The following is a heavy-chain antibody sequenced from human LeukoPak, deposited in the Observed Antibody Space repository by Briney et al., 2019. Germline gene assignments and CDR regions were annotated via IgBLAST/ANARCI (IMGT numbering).Heavy chain of an antibody. V-gene: IGHV3-74*01. D-gene: IGHD3-16*01. CDR2: TNGDGTVT. Sequence: PGGSLRLSCAASGFSFTNYWMHWVRQLPGKGPVWVSRTNGDGTVTSYADSVKGRFTISRDNAKNTLYLQMNSLRGEDTAVYYCARHYGPWGQGTLVTVSS. CDR1: GFSFTNYW. CDR3: ARHYGP. J-gene: IGHJ5*02.